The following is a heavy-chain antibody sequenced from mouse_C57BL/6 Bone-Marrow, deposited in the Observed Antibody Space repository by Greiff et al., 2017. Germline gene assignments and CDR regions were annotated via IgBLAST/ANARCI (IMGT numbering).Heavy chain of an antibody. Sequence: EVQLQQSGPELVKPGASVKISCKASGYTFTDYYMNWVKQSHGKSLEWIGDINPNNGGTSYNQQFKGTATLTVDKSSSTAYMELRSLTSEDTAVYYCARPLCSIYFDVWGTGTTVTVSS. CDR1: GYTFTDYY. CDR2: INPNNGGT. CDR3: ARPLCSIYFDV. J-gene: IGHJ1*03. D-gene: IGHD6-1*01. V-gene: IGHV1-26*01.